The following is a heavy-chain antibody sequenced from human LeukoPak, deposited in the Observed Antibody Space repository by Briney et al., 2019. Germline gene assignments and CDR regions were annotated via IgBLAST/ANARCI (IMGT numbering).Heavy chain of an antibody. D-gene: IGHD1-26*01. CDR1: GYTSTSYG. CDR3: ARAAWELLSPIDY. V-gene: IGHV1-18*01. Sequence: ASVKVSCKASGYTSTSYGISWVRQAPGQGLEWMGWISAYNGNTNYAQKLQGRVTMTTDTSTSTAYVELRSLRSDDTAVYYCARAAWELLSPIDYWGQGTLVTVSS. J-gene: IGHJ4*02. CDR2: ISAYNGNT.